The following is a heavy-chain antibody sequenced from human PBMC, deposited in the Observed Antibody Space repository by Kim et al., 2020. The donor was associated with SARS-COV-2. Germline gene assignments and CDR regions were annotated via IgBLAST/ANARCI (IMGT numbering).Heavy chain of an antibody. J-gene: IGHJ4*02. CDR2: YHSGST. V-gene: IGHV4-4*02. Sequence: YHSGSTNYKPSLKSGVTISVDKSKNQFSLKLSAVTAADTAVYYCARDQDYWGQGTLVTVSS. D-gene: IGHD2-15*01. CDR3: ARDQDY.